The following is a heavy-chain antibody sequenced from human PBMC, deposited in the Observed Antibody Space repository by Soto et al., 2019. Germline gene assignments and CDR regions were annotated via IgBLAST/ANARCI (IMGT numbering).Heavy chain of an antibody. CDR3: ASCPGYCSGGSCYAYCIDV. J-gene: IGHJ6*02. CDR2: ISSSGSTI. D-gene: IGHD2-15*01. CDR1: GFTFSSYE. V-gene: IGHV3-48*03. Sequence: GGSLRLSCAASGFTFSSYEMNWVRQVPGKGLEWVSYISSSGSTISYADSVKGRFTISRHNAKNSLYLQMNRLRAEDTAVYYCASCPGYCSGGSCYAYCIDVWGQGTTVTVSS.